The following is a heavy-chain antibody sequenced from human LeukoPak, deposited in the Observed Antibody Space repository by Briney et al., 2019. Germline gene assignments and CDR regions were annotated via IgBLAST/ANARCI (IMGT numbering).Heavy chain of an antibody. CDR3: ARDPYSGNYGNYYYYYMDV. Sequence: GGSLRLSCAASGFTFSSYEMNWVRQAPGKGLEWVSYISSSDSTIYYADSVKGRFTISRDNAKNSLYLQMNSLGPEDTAVYYCARDPYSGNYGNYYYYYMDVWGKGTTVTISS. CDR2: ISSSDSTI. J-gene: IGHJ6*03. CDR1: GFTFSSYE. V-gene: IGHV3-48*03. D-gene: IGHD1-26*01.